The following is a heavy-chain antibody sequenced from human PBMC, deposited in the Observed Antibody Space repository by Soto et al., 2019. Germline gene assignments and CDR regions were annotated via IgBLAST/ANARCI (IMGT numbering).Heavy chain of an antibody. Sequence: GGSLRLSCTASGFTFGDYAMSWFRQAPGKGLEWVGFIRSKAYGGTTEYAASVKGRFTISRDDSKSIAYLQMNSLKTEDTAVYYCTRSGYDFWSGYSPGVDYWGQGTLVTVSS. J-gene: IGHJ4*02. D-gene: IGHD3-3*01. CDR3: TRSGYDFWSGYSPGVDY. CDR1: GFTFGDYA. CDR2: IRSKAYGGTT. V-gene: IGHV3-49*03.